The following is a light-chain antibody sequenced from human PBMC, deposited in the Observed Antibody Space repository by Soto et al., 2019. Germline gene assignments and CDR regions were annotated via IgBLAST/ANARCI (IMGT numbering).Light chain of an antibody. CDR3: LQDYNYPLT. J-gene: IGKJ4*01. CDR1: QGIRHY. V-gene: IGKV1-6*01. CDR2: AAS. Sequence: AIKMTQSPSSLSASVGDRVTITCRASQGIRHYLGWYQQKPGKAPTLLIYAASSLQSGVPSRFSGSGSGTDLPLTISSLQPADFATYYCLQDYNYPLTFGGGTKV.